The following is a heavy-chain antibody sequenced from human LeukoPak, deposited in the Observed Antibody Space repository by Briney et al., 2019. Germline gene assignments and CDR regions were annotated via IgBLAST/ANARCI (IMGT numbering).Heavy chain of an antibody. CDR1: GDSINSNY. CDR3: ARLLAGCPGGRCRAHFDY. CDR2: IYYGGST. Sequence: SETLSLTCSVSGDSINSNYWSWMRQPPGKGLEWTGYIYYGGSTNYNPSLKSRVSMSVDTSKNQLSLNLSSVTAADTAVYHCARLLAGCPGGRCRAHFDYWGQGTLVTVSS. V-gene: IGHV4-59*01. J-gene: IGHJ4*02. D-gene: IGHD2-15*01.